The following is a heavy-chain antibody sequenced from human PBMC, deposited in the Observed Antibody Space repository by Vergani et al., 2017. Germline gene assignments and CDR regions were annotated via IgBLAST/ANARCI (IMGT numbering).Heavy chain of an antibody. J-gene: IGHJ3*02. D-gene: IGHD2-15*01. Sequence: QVQLVESGGGVVQPGRSLRLSCAASGFTFSSYAMHWVRQAPGKGLKWVAVISYDGGNKYYADSVKGRFTISRDNSKNTLYLQMNSLRPEDTAVYYCALGYCSGGSCGDAFDIWGQGTMVAVSS. CDR3: ALGYCSGGSCGDAFDI. CDR1: GFTFSSYA. CDR2: ISYDGGNK. V-gene: IGHV3-30*04.